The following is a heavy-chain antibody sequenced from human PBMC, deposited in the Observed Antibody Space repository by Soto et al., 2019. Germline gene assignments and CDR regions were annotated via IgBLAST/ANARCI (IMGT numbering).Heavy chain of an antibody. V-gene: IGHV1-18*01. J-gene: IGHJ3*02. CDR3: ARRYYESRGDPDALDI. D-gene: IGHD3-22*01. CDR2: ISAYNGNT. CDR1: GYTFISYG. Sequence: ASVKVSCKASGYTFISYGISWVRQAPGQGLEWMGWISAYNGNTNYAQKLQGRVTMTTDTSTSTAYMELRSLRSDDTAVYYCARRYYESRGDPDALDIWGQGTMVTVSS.